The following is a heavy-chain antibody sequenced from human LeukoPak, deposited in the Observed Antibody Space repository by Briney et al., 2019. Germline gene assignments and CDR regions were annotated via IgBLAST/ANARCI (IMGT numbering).Heavy chain of an antibody. J-gene: IGHJ6*03. Sequence: ASVKVSCKASGYSFRTYGITWVRQAPGQGLEWMGWLSAHIDDTSYSQKFQGRVTVTTDTSTSTAYMELRSLRSDDTAVYLCARVAFSKYHYYMDVWGKGTTVTVSS. CDR2: LSAHIDDT. V-gene: IGHV1-18*01. CDR1: GYSFRTYG. D-gene: IGHD4-11*01. CDR3: ARVAFSKYHYYMDV.